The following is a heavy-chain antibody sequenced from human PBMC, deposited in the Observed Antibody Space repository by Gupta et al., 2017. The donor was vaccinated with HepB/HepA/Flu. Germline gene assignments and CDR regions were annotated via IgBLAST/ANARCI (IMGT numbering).Heavy chain of an antibody. J-gene: IGHJ6*02. D-gene: IGHD3-22*01. V-gene: IGHV1-69*06. Sequence: QVQLVQSGAEVKRRGASVKVCCEASGGTCANYTVSWVRQAPGPEPEWLGGIIPILGTTHFAQLVQGRVTITADKSTSTAYMELNSLRSEDTAVYYCVKSWAVDYYYSSPDVWGQGTTVTVSS. CDR1: GGTCANYT. CDR3: VKSWAVDYYYSSPDV. CDR2: IIPILGTT.